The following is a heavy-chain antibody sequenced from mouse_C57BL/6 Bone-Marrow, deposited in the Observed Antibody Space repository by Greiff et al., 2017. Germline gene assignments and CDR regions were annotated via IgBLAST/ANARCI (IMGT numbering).Heavy chain of an antibody. CDR1: GYTFTDYY. CDR2: IYPGSGNT. Sequence: QVQLQQSGAELVRPGASVKLSCKASGYTFTDYYINWVKQRPGQGLEWIARIYPGSGNTYYNEKFKGKATLTAEKSSSTAYMQLSSLTSEDSAVYFCARGIYYAYYAMDYWGQGTSVTVSS. CDR3: ARGIYYAYYAMDY. D-gene: IGHD1-1*02. J-gene: IGHJ4*01. V-gene: IGHV1-76*01.